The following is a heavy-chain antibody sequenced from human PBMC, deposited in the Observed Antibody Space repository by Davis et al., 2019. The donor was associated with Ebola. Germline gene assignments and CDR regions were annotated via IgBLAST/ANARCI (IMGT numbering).Heavy chain of an antibody. V-gene: IGHV4-39*01. D-gene: IGHD3-22*01. Sequence: SETLSLTCTVSGGSISSSSYYWGWIRQPPGKGLEWIGSIYYSGITYCKPSLKSRVTISVDTSKNQFSLKLSSVTAADTAVYYCASGSYFRGSSGYSGYWGQGTLVTVSS. CDR1: GGSISSSSYY. J-gene: IGHJ4*02. CDR3: ASGSYFRGSSGYSGY. CDR2: IYYSGIT.